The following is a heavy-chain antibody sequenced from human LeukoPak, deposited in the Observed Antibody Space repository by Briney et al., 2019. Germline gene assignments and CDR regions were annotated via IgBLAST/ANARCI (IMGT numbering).Heavy chain of an antibody. CDR2: IGASGGDT. V-gene: IGHV3-23*01. CDR3: ARRPRDTSGYYLGAFEA. J-gene: IGHJ3*01. D-gene: IGHD3-22*01. Sequence: GGSLRLSCEVSGFIFSTYAMTWVRQAPGKGLEWVSAIGASGGDTYYSDSAKGRFTISRDNSKSTLYLHTSSLRAEDTAVYFCARRPRDTSGYYLGAFEAWGQGTTVTVSS. CDR1: GFIFSTYA.